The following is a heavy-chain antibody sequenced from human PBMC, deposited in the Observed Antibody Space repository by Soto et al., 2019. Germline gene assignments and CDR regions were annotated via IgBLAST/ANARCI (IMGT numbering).Heavy chain of an antibody. CDR3: ARDVSPGSSSWYFDAFDL. CDR2: IKKDESKK. J-gene: IGHJ3*01. D-gene: IGHD6-13*01. CDR1: GFTFSSYW. Sequence: EERLVESGGGLVQPGGSLRLSCAASGFTFSSYWMTWVRQAPGKGLEWVANIKKDESKKSYLHSVRGRFTISRDNAKNSLYLQMDSLTAEDTALYYCARDVSPGSSSWYFDAFDLWGQGTMVTVSS. V-gene: IGHV3-7*05.